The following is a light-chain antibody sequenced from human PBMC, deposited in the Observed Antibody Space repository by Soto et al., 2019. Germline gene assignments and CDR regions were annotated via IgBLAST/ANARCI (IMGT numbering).Light chain of an antibody. Sequence: EVVLTQSPGTLSLSPGERATLSCGASQSVTGNYLAWYQQKPGQAPRLLIYDASNRATGIPARFSGSGSGTDFTLTISSLEPEDFAVYYCQQRSNWPQFGQGTKVDIK. CDR3: QQRSNWPQ. CDR1: QSVTGNY. CDR2: DAS. V-gene: IGKV3-11*01. J-gene: IGKJ1*01.